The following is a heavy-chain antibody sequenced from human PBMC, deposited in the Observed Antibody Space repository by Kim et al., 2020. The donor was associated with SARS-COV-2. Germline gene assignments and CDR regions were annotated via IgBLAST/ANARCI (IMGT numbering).Heavy chain of an antibody. CDR2: IIPIFGTA. V-gene: IGHV1-69*13. J-gene: IGHJ4*02. D-gene: IGHD3-10*01. Sequence: SVKVSCKASGGTFSSYAISWVRQAPGQGLEWMGGIIPIFGTANYAQKFQGRVTITADESTSTAYMELSSLRSEDTAVYYCARGAMVRGVTLFDYWGQGTLVTVSS. CDR1: GGTFSSYA. CDR3: ARGAMVRGVTLFDY.